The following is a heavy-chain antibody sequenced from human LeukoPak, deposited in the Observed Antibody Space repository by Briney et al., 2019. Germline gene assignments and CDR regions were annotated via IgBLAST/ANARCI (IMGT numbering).Heavy chain of an antibody. V-gene: IGHV4-39*01. CDR2: IYYSGST. CDR1: GGSINSNSYY. D-gene: IGHD1-20*01. J-gene: IGHJ4*02. Sequence: SETLSLTCTVSGGSINSNSYYWGWIRQPPGKGLEYIGSIYYSGSTYYNPSLKSRVTISVDTSKNQFSLKLSSVTAADTAVYYCARPSFITGTIDYWGQGTLVTVSS. CDR3: ARPSFITGTIDY.